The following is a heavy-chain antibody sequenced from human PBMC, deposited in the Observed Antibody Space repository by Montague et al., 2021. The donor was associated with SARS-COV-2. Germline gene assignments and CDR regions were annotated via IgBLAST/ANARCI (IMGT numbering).Heavy chain of an antibody. CDR1: GFSITTSTMG. J-gene: IGHJ3*02. CDR2: IYWGDEK. D-gene: IGHD1-26*01. Sequence: VKSTQTLTLTCTFSGFSITTSTMGVGWIRQPPGKALEWLALIYWGDEKRFSPSLKSRLTISKDTSKNQVVLTMTNMDPVDTATYYCARIWGATRGDAFDIWGQGTMVTVSS. CDR3: ARIWGATRGDAFDI. V-gene: IGHV2-5*02.